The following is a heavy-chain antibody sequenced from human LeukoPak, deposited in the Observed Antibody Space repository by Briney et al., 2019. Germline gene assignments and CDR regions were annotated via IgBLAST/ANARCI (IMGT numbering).Heavy chain of an antibody. CDR1: GITFSNHG. CDR3: AKETTLRYFDY. CDR2: ISYDGSNK. Sequence: GGSLRLSCALSGITFSNHGMNWVRQAPGKGLEWVAVISYDGSNKRYADSVKGRFTISRDNSKNTVNLQMNSLRTEDTAVYYCAKETTLRYFDYWGQGTLVTVSS. V-gene: IGHV3-30*18. J-gene: IGHJ4*02. D-gene: IGHD1-1*01.